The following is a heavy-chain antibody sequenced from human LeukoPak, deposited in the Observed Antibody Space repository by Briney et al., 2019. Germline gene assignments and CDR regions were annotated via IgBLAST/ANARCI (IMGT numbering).Heavy chain of an antibody. V-gene: IGHV3-48*01. CDR2: IRSSSSTI. D-gene: IGHD5-18*01. J-gene: IGHJ3*02. Sequence: GGSLRLSCVACGFTFSSYCMNWVRQAPGRVREWVSYIRSSSSTIYYAESVKGRFTISRDNAKNSLYLQMNGLRAEDTAVYYCARDDWPDTATVTYAFDIWGQGTMVTVSS. CDR1: GFTFSSYC. CDR3: ARDDWPDTATVTYAFDI.